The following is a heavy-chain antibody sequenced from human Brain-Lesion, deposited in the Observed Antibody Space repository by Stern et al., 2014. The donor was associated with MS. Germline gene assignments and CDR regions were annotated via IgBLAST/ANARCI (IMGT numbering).Heavy chain of an antibody. CDR1: GYTLTELS. D-gene: IGHD7-27*01. Sequence: VQLGQSGAEVKKPGASVKVSCKLSGYTLTELSMHWVRQAPGKGLGWMGGYDLEDGEIMYAQKFQGRVNMTEDTSTDTAYMELSSLRSEDTAVYYCATGIGLWAFDYWGQGTLVTVSS. CDR3: ATGIGLWAFDY. J-gene: IGHJ4*02. CDR2: YDLEDGEI. V-gene: IGHV1-24*01.